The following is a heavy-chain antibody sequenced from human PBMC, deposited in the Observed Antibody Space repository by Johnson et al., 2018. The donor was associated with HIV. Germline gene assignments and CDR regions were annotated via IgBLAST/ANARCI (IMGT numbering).Heavy chain of an antibody. J-gene: IGHJ3*02. D-gene: IGHD2-21*01. Sequence: QVQLVESGGGLVKPGGSLRLSCAASGFTFSDYYMSWIRQAPGKGLEWVAVISFDGSNKYYADSVKGRFSISRDNSKNTVYLQMNSLRAEDTAVYYCAKGPQGIATPDAFDIWGQGTLVTVSS. CDR2: ISFDGSNK. CDR3: AKGPQGIATPDAFDI. V-gene: IGHV3-30*18. CDR1: GFTFSDYY.